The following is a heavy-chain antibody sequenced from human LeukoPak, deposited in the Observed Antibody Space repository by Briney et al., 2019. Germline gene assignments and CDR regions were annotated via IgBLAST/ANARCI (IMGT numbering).Heavy chain of an antibody. D-gene: IGHD3-10*01. J-gene: IGHJ4*02. V-gene: IGHV3-74*01. CDR3: AKDADGYGSGSYYFDY. CDR2: INSDGSST. Sequence: GGSLRLSCAASGFTFSSYWMHWVRQAPGKGLVWVSRINSDGSSTSYADSVKGRFTISRDNAKNSLYLQMNSLRAEDTAVYYCAKDADGYGSGSYYFDYWGQGTLVTVSS. CDR1: GFTFSSYW.